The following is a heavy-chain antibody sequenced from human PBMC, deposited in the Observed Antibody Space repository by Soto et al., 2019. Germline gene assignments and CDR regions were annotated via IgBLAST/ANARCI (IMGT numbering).Heavy chain of an antibody. J-gene: IGHJ4*02. CDR1: GFTFSSYA. Sequence: GGSLRLSCAASGFTFSSYAMQWVRQAPGKGLEWVAVISYDGSNKYYADSVKGRFSISRENSKNTVYLRMNSLRAEDTAVYYCAKGTGQYYYDSSGPPGYWGQGTLVTVS. D-gene: IGHD3-22*01. CDR3: AKGTGQYYYDSSGPPGY. CDR2: ISYDGSNK. V-gene: IGHV3-30-3*01.